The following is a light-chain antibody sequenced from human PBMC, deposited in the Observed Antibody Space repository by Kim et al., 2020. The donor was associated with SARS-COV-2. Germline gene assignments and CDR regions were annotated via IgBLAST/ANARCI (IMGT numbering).Light chain of an antibody. J-gene: IGLJ3*02. V-gene: IGLV1-47*02. CDR1: TSNIGSNF. CDR2: DDN. CDR3: AAWGDSFSGRV. Sequence: GQRVTISCSGNTSNIGSNFVCWYQHLPGTAPKLLLCDDNQRPSGVPDRFSGSKSGTSASLAISGLRSEDEADYYCAAWGDSFSGRVFGGGTQLTVL.